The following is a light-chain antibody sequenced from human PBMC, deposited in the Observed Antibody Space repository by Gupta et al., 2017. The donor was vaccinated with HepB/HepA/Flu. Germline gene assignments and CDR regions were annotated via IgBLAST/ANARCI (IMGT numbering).Light chain of an antibody. CDR1: QSVGHY. CDR2: DAS. V-gene: IGKV3-11*01. CDR3: QQCINWPPTYT. J-gene: IGKJ2*01. Sequence: EIVLTQSPVTLSLSPGDRATLSCRASQSVGHYLAWYQQKLGQAPRLLIYDASSRAAGVPARFSGSGSGTDFTLTISSLEPEDFAVYYCQQCINWPPTYTFGQGTKLEIK.